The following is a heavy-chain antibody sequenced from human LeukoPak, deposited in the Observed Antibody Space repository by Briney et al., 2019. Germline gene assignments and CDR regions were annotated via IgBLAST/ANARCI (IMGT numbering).Heavy chain of an antibody. CDR1: GFTFNRHA. Sequence: PGGSLRLSCATSGFTFNRHALHWVRQAPGKRLEYVSSINSNGGTTYYANSVKGRFTISRDNSKNTQYLQMGSLRADDMGVYYCARSQWLAQEGFDYWGQGTLVTVSS. V-gene: IGHV3-64*01. J-gene: IGHJ4*02. CDR2: INSNGGTT. CDR3: ARSQWLAQEGFDY. D-gene: IGHD6-19*01.